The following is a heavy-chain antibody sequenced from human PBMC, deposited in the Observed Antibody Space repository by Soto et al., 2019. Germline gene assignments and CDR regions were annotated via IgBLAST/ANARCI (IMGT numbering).Heavy chain of an antibody. Sequence: QVQLVQSGAEVKKPGASVQVSCKAAGYTFTTNGISWVRQAPGQGLEWMGWINGYNGNTHYAQKFQDRVTMTADPSTSTAYMELRSLRSDDTAVYYCARDPMTGYLPCDYWGQGTLVTVSS. D-gene: IGHD3-9*01. CDR2: INGYNGNT. CDR3: ARDPMTGYLPCDY. V-gene: IGHV1-18*01. CDR1: GYTFTTNG. J-gene: IGHJ4*02.